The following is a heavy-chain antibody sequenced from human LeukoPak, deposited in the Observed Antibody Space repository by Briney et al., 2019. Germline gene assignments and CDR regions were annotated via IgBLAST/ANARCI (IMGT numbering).Heavy chain of an antibody. CDR3: ARDSSGWAPGGYYFDY. D-gene: IGHD6-19*01. CDR2: IYYSGST. CDR1: GGSISSSSYY. J-gene: IGHJ4*02. Sequence: PSEALSLTCTVSGGSISSSSYYWGWIRQPPGKGLEWIGSIYYSGSTYYNPSLKSRVTISVDTSKNQFSLKLSSVTAADTAVYYCARDSSGWAPGGYYFDYWGQGTLVTVSS. V-gene: IGHV4-39*01.